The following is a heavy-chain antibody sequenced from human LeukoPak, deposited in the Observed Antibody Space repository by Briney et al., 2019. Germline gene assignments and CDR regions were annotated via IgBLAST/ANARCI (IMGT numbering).Heavy chain of an antibody. D-gene: IGHD6-19*01. CDR1: GFTFSDSV. J-gene: IGHJ4*02. Sequence: PGGSLKLSCAASGFTFSDSVMHWVRQASGKGLEWVGRIRGKANSYATVYAASVKGRFTISRDDSKNTAYLQMNGLKTEDTAVYYCTCGSGWYSPDYWGQGTLVTVSS. CDR2: IRGKANSYAT. V-gene: IGHV3-73*01. CDR3: TCGSGWYSPDY.